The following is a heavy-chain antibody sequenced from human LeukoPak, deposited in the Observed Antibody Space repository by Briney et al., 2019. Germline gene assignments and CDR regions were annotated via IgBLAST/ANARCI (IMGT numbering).Heavy chain of an antibody. CDR3: ARVPYTMIVVDLPYDAFDI. J-gene: IGHJ3*02. CDR1: GYTFTGYY. V-gene: IGHV1-2*02. CDR2: INPNSGGT. Sequence: GASVKVSCKASGYTFTGYYIHWVRQAPGQGLEWMGWINPNSGGTNYAQKFQGRVTMTRDTSISTAYMELSRLRSDDTAVYYCARVPYTMIVVDLPYDAFDIWGQGTMVTVSS. D-gene: IGHD3-22*01.